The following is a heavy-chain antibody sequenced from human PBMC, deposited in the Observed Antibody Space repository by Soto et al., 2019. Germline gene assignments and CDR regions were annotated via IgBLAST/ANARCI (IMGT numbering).Heavy chain of an antibody. D-gene: IGHD6-19*01. CDR2: IYYSGST. CDR3: ATPGYSSGWGLDY. CDR1: GGSISSSSYY. V-gene: IGHV4-39*01. Sequence: PSETLSLTCTVSGGSISSSSYYLGWIRQPPGKGLEWIGSIYYSGSTYYNPSLKSRVTISVDTSKNQFSLKLSSVTAADTAVYYCATPGYSSGWGLDYWGQGTLVTVSS. J-gene: IGHJ4*02.